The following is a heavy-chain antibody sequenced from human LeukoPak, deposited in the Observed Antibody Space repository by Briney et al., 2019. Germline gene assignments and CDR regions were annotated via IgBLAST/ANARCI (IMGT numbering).Heavy chain of an antibody. CDR1: GFTFSDYY. D-gene: IGHD3-22*01. CDR2: ISSSGSTI. V-gene: IGHV3-11*01. CDR3: ARAGYYDSSGYSLDY. J-gene: IGHJ4*02. Sequence: SGGSLRLSCAASGFTFSDYYMSWIRQAPGKGLEWVSYISSSGSTIYYADSVKGRFTISRDNAKNPLYLQMNSLRAEDTAVYYCARAGYYDSSGYSLDYWGQGTLVTVSS.